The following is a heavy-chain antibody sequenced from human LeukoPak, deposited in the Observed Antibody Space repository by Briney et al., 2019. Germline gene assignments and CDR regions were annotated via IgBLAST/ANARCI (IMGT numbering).Heavy chain of an antibody. J-gene: IGHJ4*02. V-gene: IGHV4-4*07. Sequence: SSETLSLTCTVSGGSLSSYYWSWIRQPAGKRLEWIGRIYFSGSTHYIPSLESRVTISVDTSKNQFSLKLTSVTAADTAVYFCARTSASGATYFDSWGQGTLVTVSS. CDR3: ARTSASGATYFDS. CDR2: IYFSGST. D-gene: IGHD1-26*01. CDR1: GGSLSSYY.